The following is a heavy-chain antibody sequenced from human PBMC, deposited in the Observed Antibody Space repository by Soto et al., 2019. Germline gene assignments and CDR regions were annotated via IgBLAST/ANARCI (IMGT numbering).Heavy chain of an antibody. CDR1: GFTFSDYY. Sequence: QVQLVESGGGLVKPGGSLRLSCAAAGFTFSDYYMSWIRQAPGKGLEWVSYISSSSSYTNYADSVKGRFTISIDNAKISLYLQRTSLRDEDTAVYYCASGRVTTMAFDYGGQGTLVTVSS. V-gene: IGHV3-11*06. D-gene: IGHD3-10*01. J-gene: IGHJ4*02. CDR2: ISSSSSYT. CDR3: ASGRVTTMAFDY.